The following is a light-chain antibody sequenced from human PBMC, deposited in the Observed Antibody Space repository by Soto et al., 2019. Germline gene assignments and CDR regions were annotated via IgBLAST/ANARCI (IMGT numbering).Light chain of an antibody. CDR2: DVS. V-gene: IGLV2-14*01. Sequence: QSALTQPASVSGSPGQSITNSCTGTSSDVGGYNYVSWYQQHPGKAPKLMIYDVSNRPSGVSNRFSGSKSGNTASLTISGLQAEDEADYYCSSYTSSSILFGGGTKVTVL. CDR1: SSDVGGYNY. CDR3: SSYTSSSIL. J-gene: IGLJ2*01.